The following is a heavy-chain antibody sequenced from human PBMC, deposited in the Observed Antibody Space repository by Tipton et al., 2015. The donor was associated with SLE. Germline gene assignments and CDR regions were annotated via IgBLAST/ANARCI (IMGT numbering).Heavy chain of an antibody. CDR3: ANWGFNWLDP. CDR1: GGSISSYY. J-gene: IGHJ5*02. Sequence: TLSLTCTVSGGSISSYYWSWIRQPPGKGLEWIGYIYYSGSTNYNPYLKSRVTISVDRSKNQFSLKLSSVTAADTAVYYCANWGFNWLDPWGQGTLVTVSS. D-gene: IGHD7-27*01. V-gene: IGHV4-59*08. CDR2: IYYSGST.